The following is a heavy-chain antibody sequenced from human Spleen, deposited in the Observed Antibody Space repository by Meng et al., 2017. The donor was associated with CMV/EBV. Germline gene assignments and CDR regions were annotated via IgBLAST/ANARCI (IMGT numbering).Heavy chain of an antibody. V-gene: IGHV1-69*01. CDR1: GVTLSSDT. CDR3: ASRSQLLGFDL. J-gene: IGHJ4*02. D-gene: IGHD2-21*01. CDR2: INPIFGTA. Sequence: CKASGVTLSSDTLSWVRQAPGQGLEWMGGINPIFGTATYAQKFQGRVTIISDESTSTAYMNLRSLKSEDTAVYYCASRSQLLGFDLWGQGTLVTVSS.